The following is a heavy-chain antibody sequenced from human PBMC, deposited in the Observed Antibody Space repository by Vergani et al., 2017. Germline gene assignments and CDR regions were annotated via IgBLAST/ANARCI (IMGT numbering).Heavy chain of an antibody. V-gene: IGHV1-24*01. D-gene: IGHD2-2*01. J-gene: IGHJ6*02. CDR1: GYSLTELT. Sequence: QVQLVQSGSEVRKPGASVKVSCQVSGYSLTELTIHWVRQAPGKGLEWMGGFDPEHGEVTFAHHIQGRVTMTTDTSTSTAYMELRSLRSDDTAVYYCARDPDIVVVPAAPYYYYYGMDVWGQGTTVTVSS. CDR2: FDPEHGEV. CDR3: ARDPDIVVVPAAPYYYYYGMDV.